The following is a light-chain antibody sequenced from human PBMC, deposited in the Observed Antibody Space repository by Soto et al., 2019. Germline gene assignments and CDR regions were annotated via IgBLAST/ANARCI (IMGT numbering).Light chain of an antibody. Sequence: DIQMTQSPSTLSASVGDRVTITCWASQNISRWLAWYQQKPGKAPKLLIYDASSLESGVPSRFSGSGSGTEFTLTISSLQPDDFATYHCQQYNNYLTFGPGTKVDIK. CDR3: QQYNNYLT. V-gene: IGKV1-5*01. CDR2: DAS. CDR1: QNISRW. J-gene: IGKJ3*01.